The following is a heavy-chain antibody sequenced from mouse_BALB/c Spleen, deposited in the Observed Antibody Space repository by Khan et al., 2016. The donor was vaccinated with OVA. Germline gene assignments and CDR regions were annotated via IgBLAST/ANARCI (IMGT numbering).Heavy chain of an antibody. V-gene: IGHV9-3-1*01. Sequence: QIQLVQSGPELKKPGETVKISCKASGYTFTNYGMNWVKQSPGKALKWMGWINTYTGEPTYADDFKGRFAFSLETSASTAYLQINNLKNEDTATYCCARPPYFSYTLDHWGQGTSATVSS. J-gene: IGHJ4*01. CDR3: ARPPYFSYTLDH. CDR1: GYTFTNYG. CDR2: INTYTGEP. D-gene: IGHD2-10*01.